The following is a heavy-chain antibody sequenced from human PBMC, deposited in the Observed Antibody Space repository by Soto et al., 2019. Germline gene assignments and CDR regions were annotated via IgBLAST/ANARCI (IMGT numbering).Heavy chain of an antibody. CDR2: IYYSGST. D-gene: IGHD3-9*01. J-gene: IGHJ4*02. CDR3: ARHADILTGYYDYYFDY. Sequence: SSETLSLTCTVSGGSISSSSYYWGWIRQPPGKGLEWIGSIYYSGSTYYNPSLKSRVTISVDTSKNHFSLKLSSVTAADTAVYYCARHADILTGYYDYYFDYWGQGTLVTVSS. CDR1: GGSISSSSYY. V-gene: IGHV4-39*01.